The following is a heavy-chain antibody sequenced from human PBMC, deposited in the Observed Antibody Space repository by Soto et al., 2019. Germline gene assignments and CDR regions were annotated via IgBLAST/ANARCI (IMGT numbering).Heavy chain of an antibody. CDR1: GGSISYNSYS. Sequence: PSETLSLTCSVSGGSISYNSYSWGWIRQPPGKGLEWVGGIFYTGTTYYSPPLKDRVTISVDTSKNSFSLNLTSVTAADTAVYFCARLVVVAPVANAWGQGTLVTVSS. CDR3: ARLVVVAPVANA. J-gene: IGHJ5*02. V-gene: IGHV4-39*02. D-gene: IGHD2-2*01. CDR2: IFYTGTT.